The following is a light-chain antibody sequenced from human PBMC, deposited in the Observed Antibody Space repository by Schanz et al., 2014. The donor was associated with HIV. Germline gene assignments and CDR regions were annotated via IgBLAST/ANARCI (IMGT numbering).Light chain of an antibody. Sequence: QSALTQPASVSGSPGQSITISCTGTSNDVGGHNYVSWYQQHPGKAPKLMIYDVSNRPSGVSNRFSGSKSGNTASLTISGLQPEDEADYYCNSYSHSNTYVFGSGTKVTVL. CDR2: DVS. J-gene: IGLJ1*01. CDR1: SNDVGGHNY. CDR3: NSYSHSNTYV. V-gene: IGLV2-14*03.